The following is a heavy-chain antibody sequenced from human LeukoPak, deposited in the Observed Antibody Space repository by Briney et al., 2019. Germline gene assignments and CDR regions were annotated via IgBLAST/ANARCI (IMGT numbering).Heavy chain of an antibody. CDR1: GYTFTGHY. CDR2: INPNSGGT. V-gene: IGHV1-2*02. D-gene: IGHD2-15*01. Sequence: ASVKVSCKASGYTFTGHYMHWVRQAPGQGLEWMGWINPNSGGTNYAQKFQGRVTMTRDTSISTAYMGLSRLRSDDTAVYYCARDVTGSYEGYCSGGSCYFEYAFDIWGQGTMVTVSS. CDR3: ARDVTGSYEGYCSGGSCYFEYAFDI. J-gene: IGHJ3*02.